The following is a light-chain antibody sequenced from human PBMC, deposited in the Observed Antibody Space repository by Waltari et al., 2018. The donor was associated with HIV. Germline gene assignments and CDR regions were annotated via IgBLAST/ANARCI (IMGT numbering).Light chain of an antibody. CDR3: QQYKSYPIT. J-gene: IGKJ5*01. CDR2: KAS. V-gene: IGKV1-5*03. CDR1: QTSNSW. Sequence: DIQMTQAPSTLSASVGDRVTITCRASQTSNSWLAWYQQKPGKAPKLLIYKASSLESGVPSRFSGSGSGTDFTLTISSLQPDDSATYYCQQYKSYPITFGQGTRLEIK.